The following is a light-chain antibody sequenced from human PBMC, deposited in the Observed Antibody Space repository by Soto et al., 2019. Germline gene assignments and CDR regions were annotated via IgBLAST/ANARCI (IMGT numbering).Light chain of an antibody. CDR2: EVT. CDR3: SSYTSSSSPYV. CDR1: SSDVGGYNY. J-gene: IGLJ1*01. Sequence: QLVLTQPPSASGSPGQSVTISCTGTSSDVGGYNYVAWFQQHPGKAPKLMIYEVTKRPSGVPDRFSGSKSGNTASLTVSGLQAEDEADYYCSSYTSSSSPYVFGSGTKVTVL. V-gene: IGLV2-8*01.